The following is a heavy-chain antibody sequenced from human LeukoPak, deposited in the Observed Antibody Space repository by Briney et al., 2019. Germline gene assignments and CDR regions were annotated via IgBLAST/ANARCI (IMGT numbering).Heavy chain of an antibody. CDR3: LRDLNWSLDQ. D-gene: IGHD1-20*01. CDR1: GFTFSNYM. CDR2: IKSDGITI. V-gene: IGHV3-74*01. Sequence: GGSLRLSCAASGFTFSNYMMHWVRQAPGKGLVWVSRIKSDGITITYADSVKGRFTISRDNAKNTLYLQMNSLRAEDSAVYYCLRDLNWSLDQWGQGTLVTVSS. J-gene: IGHJ4*02.